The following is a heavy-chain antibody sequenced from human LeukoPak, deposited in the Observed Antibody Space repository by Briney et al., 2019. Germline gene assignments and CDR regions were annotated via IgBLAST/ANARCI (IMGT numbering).Heavy chain of an antibody. CDR1: GITFSSYA. V-gene: IGHV3-23*01. J-gene: IGHJ4*02. CDR2: ISGSGENT. CDR3: AQDRFVSSGRDDY. D-gene: IGHD6-19*01. Sequence: GGSLILSCAASGITFSSYAMSWVRPAPGKGLEWVSGISGSGENTYYLDSVKGRFTISRDNSKNTLYLQMTNVRVEDTAVYFCAQDRFVSSGRDDYWGQGTLVTVSS.